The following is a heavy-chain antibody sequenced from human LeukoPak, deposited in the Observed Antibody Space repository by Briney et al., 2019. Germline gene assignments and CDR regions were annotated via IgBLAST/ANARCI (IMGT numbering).Heavy chain of an antibody. CDR2: IYYSGST. D-gene: IGHD6-6*01. J-gene: IGHJ1*01. CDR3: AGPRGSSNAEYFQH. CDR1: GGSISSSSYY. Sequence: SETLSLTCTVSGGSISSSSYYWGWIRQPPGKGLEWIGSIYYSGSTYYNPSLKSRVTISVDTSKNQFSLKLSSVTAADTAVYYCAGPRGSSNAEYFQHWGQGTLVTVSS. V-gene: IGHV4-39*01.